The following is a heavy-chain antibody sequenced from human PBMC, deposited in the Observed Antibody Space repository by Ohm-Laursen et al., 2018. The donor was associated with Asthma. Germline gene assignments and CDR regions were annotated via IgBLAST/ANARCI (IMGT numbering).Heavy chain of an antibody. CDR3: ATYSSPRDYYYYYGMDA. CDR2: INPSGGST. V-gene: IGHV1-46*03. J-gene: IGHJ6*02. D-gene: IGHD5-18*01. Sequence: ASVKVSCKASGYTFTSYYMHWVRQAPGQGLEWMGIINPSGGSTSYAQKFQGRVTMTRDTSTSTVYMELSSLRSEDTAVYYCATYSSPRDYYYYYGMDAWGQGTTVTVSS. CDR1: GYTFTSYY.